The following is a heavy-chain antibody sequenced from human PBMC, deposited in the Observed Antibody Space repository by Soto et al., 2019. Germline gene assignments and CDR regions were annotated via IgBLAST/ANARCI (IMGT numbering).Heavy chain of an antibody. D-gene: IGHD3-10*01. J-gene: IGHJ5*02. CDR3: AKGAHYYGSGSYDAHSFAVDP. CDR1: GFTFSSYG. Sequence: QVQLVESGGGVVQPGRSLRLSCAASGFTFSSYGMHWVRQAPGKGLEWVAVISYDGSNKYYADSVKGRFTISRDNSKNTLYLQMNSLRPEDTAVYYCAKGAHYYGSGSYDAHSFAVDPWGQGTLVTVSS. CDR2: ISYDGSNK. V-gene: IGHV3-30*18.